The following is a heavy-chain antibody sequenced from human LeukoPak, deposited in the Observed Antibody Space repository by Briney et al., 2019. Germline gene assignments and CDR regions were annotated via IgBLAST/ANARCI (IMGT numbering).Heavy chain of an antibody. D-gene: IGHD2-21*01. J-gene: IGHJ4*02. V-gene: IGHV1-2*02. Sequence: ASVKVSCKASGYTFTGYYMHWVRQAPGQGLEWMGWINPNSGGTNYAQKFQGRVTMTRDTSISTAYMELSRLRSDDTAVYYCARASLSVVVIAIFDYWGQGTLVTVSS. CDR1: GYTFTGYY. CDR2: INPNSGGT. CDR3: ARASLSVVVIAIFDY.